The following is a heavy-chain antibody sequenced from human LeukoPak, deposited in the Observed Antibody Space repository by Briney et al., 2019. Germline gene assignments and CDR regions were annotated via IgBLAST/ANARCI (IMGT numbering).Heavy chain of an antibody. CDR3: ARARGNTYGYFEY. Sequence: QPGGSLRVSCAASGLTLSGYWMHWVRQAPGKGLVWVSRINGDASSTSYADSVKGRFTISRDNAKSTLYLQMNSLRVEDTAVYYCARARGNTYGYFEYWGQGTLVTVSS. J-gene: IGHJ4*02. CDR2: INGDASST. D-gene: IGHD5-18*01. V-gene: IGHV3-74*01. CDR1: GLTLSGYW.